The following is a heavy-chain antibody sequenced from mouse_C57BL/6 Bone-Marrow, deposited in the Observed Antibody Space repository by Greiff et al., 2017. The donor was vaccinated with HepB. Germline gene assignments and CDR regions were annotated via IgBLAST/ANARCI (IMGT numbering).Heavy chain of an antibody. CDR2: IYPGSGNT. V-gene: IGHV1-76*01. CDR3: ARAGGSYYGNYDY. Sequence: QVQLQQSGAELVRPGASVKLSCKASGYTFTDYYINWVKQRPGQGLEWIARIYPGSGNTYYNEKFKGKATLTAEKSSSTAYMQLSSLTSEDSAVYFCARAGGSYYGNYDYWGQGTTLTVSS. CDR1: GYTFTDYY. D-gene: IGHD2-10*01. J-gene: IGHJ2*01.